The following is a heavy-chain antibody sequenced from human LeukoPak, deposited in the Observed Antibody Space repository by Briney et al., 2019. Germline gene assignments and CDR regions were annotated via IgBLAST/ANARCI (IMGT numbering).Heavy chain of an antibody. D-gene: IGHD1-26*01. CDR1: GFTFSSYA. V-gene: IGHV3-30-3*01. CDR3: ARDDEGAPFY. Sequence: PGGSLRLSCAASGFTFSSYAMHWVRQAPGKGLEWVAVISYDGSNKYYADSVKGRFTISRDNSKNTLYLQMNSLRAEDTAVYYCARDDEGAPFYWGQGTLVTVSS. J-gene: IGHJ4*02. CDR2: ISYDGSNK.